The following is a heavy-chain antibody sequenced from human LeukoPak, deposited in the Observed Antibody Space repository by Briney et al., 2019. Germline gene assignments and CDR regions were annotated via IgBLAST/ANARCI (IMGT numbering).Heavy chain of an antibody. V-gene: IGHV3-13*01. J-gene: IGHJ2*01. CDR2: IGAFGDT. CDR1: GFAFSSYD. D-gene: IGHD1-14*01. Sequence: GGSLRLSCAASGFAFSSYDMHWVRQASGKGLEWVSGIGAFGDTYYGVAVRGRFTISRDKAKNSLYLQMNSLGAEDTAVYYCAREGILPHWYFDLWGRGTLVTVSS. CDR3: AREGILPHWYFDL.